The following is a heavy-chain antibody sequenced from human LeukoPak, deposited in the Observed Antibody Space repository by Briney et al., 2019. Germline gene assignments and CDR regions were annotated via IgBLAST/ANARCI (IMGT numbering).Heavy chain of an antibody. CDR3: ARAAGKENGYDFWFEH. J-gene: IGHJ5*02. D-gene: IGHD3-3*01. CDR1: GFTFNSYD. V-gene: IGHV3-30*04. Sequence: GGSLRLSCAASGFTFNSYDMHWVRQAPGKGLEWVAVISYDGGKQYYADSVKGRFTISRDNSKSTLYLQMNSLRAEDTAVYYCARAAGKENGYDFWFEHWGQGTLVTVSS. CDR2: ISYDGGKQ.